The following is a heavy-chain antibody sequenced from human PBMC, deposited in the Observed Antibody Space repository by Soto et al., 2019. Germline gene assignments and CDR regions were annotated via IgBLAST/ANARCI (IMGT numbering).Heavy chain of an antibody. D-gene: IGHD3-22*01. CDR2: IIPIFGTA. CDR1: GGTFSSYA. J-gene: IGHJ5*02. V-gene: IGHV1-69*13. Sequence: VASVKVSCKASGGTFSSYAISWVRQAPGQGLEWMGGIIPIFGTANYAQKFQGRVTITADESTSTAYMELSSLRSEDTAVYYCARGGVFRYYYDRSGYYHVWFDPWGQGTLVTVSS. CDR3: ARGGVFRYYYDRSGYYHVWFDP.